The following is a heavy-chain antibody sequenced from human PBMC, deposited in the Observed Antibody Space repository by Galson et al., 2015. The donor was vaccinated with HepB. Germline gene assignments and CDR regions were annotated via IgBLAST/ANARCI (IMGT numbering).Heavy chain of an antibody. CDR2: ISGSSHYI. Sequence: SLRLSCAASGFTFSSYSMNWVLQAPGKGLEWVSSISGSSHYIYYADSVKGRFTISRDNAQNSLYLQMNSLRAEDTAVYYCARDDLQFRFDSWGQGTLVTVSS. J-gene: IGHJ4*02. CDR3: ARDDLQFRFDS. CDR1: GFTFSSYS. V-gene: IGHV3-21*01.